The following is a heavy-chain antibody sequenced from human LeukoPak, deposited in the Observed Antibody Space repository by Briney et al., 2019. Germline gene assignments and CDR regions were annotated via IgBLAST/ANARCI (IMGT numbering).Heavy chain of an antibody. CDR2: TSGSGGA. V-gene: IGHV4-61*02. CDR1: GGSISSANYY. J-gene: IGHJ4*02. D-gene: IGHD3-10*01. Sequence: PSETLSLTCIVPGGSISSANYYWTCIRQSAGKGLEWIGRTSGSGGATYNPSLKSRVTILVDMSNNQFSLRLNSVTAADTAVYYCASAGGVLGYFDYSGQGALVTVSS. CDR3: ASAGGVLGYFDY.